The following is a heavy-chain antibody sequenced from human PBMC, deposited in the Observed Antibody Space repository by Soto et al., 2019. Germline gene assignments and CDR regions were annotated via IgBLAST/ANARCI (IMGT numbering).Heavy chain of an antibody. CDR2: MNPNSGNT. Sequence: ASVKVSCKASGYTFTSYDINWVRQATGQGLEWMGWMNPNSGNTGYAQKFQGRVTXXRNTSISTAYMELSSLRPEDTAVYYCARGGYCSSTSCHAHYYYMDVWGKGTTVTVSS. CDR1: GYTFTSYD. D-gene: IGHD2-2*01. CDR3: ARGGYCSSTSCHAHYYYMDV. J-gene: IGHJ6*03. V-gene: IGHV1-8*01.